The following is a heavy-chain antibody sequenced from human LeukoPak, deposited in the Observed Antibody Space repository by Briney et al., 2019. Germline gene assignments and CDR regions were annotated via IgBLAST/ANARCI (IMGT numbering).Heavy chain of an antibody. CDR2: ISAYNGNT. Sequence: ASVKVSCKASGYTFTSYGISWVRQAPGQGLEWMGWISAYNGNTNYAQKFQGRVTITADESTSTAYMELSSLRSEDTAVYYCARVDGYNPGPFDYWGQGTLVTVSS. D-gene: IGHD5-24*01. CDR1: GYTFTSYG. J-gene: IGHJ4*02. V-gene: IGHV1-18*01. CDR3: ARVDGYNPGPFDY.